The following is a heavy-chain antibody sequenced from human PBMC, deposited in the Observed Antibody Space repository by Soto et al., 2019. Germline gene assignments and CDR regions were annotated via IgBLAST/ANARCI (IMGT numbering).Heavy chain of an antibody. CDR3: ARAPPGTSHYFDY. CDR2: IIPIFGTA. J-gene: IGHJ4*02. V-gene: IGHV1-69*13. CDR1: GGTFSSYA. Sequence: GASVKVSCKASGGTFSSYAISCVRQAPGQGLEWMGGIIPIFGTANYAQKFQGRVTITADESTSTACMELSSLRSEDTAVYYCARAPPGTSHYFDYWGQGTLVTVSS.